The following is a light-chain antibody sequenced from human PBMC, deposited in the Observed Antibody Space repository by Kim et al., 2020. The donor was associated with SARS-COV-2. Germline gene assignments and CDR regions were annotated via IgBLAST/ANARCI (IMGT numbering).Light chain of an antibody. CDR3: QAWDSSTCV. CDR2: QDS. J-gene: IGLJ3*02. V-gene: IGLV3-1*01. CDR1: KLGDKY. Sequence: VSPGQTASITCSGDKLGDKYACWYQQKPGQSPVLVIYQDSKRPSGIPERFSGSNSGNTATLTISGTQAMDEADYYCQAWDSSTCVFGGGTQLTVL.